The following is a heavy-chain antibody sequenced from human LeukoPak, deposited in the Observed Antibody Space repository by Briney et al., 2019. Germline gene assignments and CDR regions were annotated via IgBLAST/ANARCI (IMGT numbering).Heavy chain of an antibody. D-gene: IGHD2-2*01. CDR3: ARAEPSSSTTFDY. CDR2: IYTSGST. CDR1: GGSISSGSYY. J-gene: IGHJ4*02. Sequence: SETLSLTCTVSGGSISSGSYYWSWIHQPAGKELEWIGRIYTSGSTNYNPSLTSRATISVNTSKNQFSLKLSSVTAADTAVYYCARAEPSSSTTFDYWGQGNLVTVSS. V-gene: IGHV4-61*02.